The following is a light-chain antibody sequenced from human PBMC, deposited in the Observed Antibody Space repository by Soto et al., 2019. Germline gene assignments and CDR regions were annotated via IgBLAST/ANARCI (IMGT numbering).Light chain of an antibody. J-gene: IGLJ1*01. CDR2: RNN. CDR1: SSNIGSNY. V-gene: IGLV1-47*01. CDR3: AAWDDSLSGRGV. Sequence: QSVLTQPPSASGTPGQRVTISCSGSSSNIGSNYVYWYQQLPGTAPKLLIYRNNQRPSGVPDRFSGSKSGTSASLAISGLRSEDEDDYYCAAWDDSLSGRGVFGTGTKLTVL.